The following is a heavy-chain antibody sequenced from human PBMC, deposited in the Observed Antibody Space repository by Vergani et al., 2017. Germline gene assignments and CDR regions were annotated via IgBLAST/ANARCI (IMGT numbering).Heavy chain of an antibody. V-gene: IGHV4-39*01. CDR1: ADSISSGSYY. J-gene: IGHJ4*02. D-gene: IGHD6-19*01. CDR3: ARQRPGSGWSPGDFDD. Sequence: QLQLQQSGPGLVKPSETLFLTCTVSADSISSGSYYWGWIRQPPGKSLEWIGSIYYSALTYYNPSLKSRVAISVDTSKTQFSLKVTSVTAADAAVYFCARQRPGSGWSPGDFDDWGQGILVTVSS. CDR2: IYYSALT.